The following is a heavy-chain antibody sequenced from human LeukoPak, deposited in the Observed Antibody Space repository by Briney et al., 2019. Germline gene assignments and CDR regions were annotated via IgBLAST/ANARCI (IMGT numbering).Heavy chain of an antibody. Sequence: SETLSLTCAVYGGSFSGYYWSWIRQPPGEGLEWIGEINHSGSTNYNPSLKSRVTISVDTSKNQFSLKLSSVTAADTAVYYCARIGTTWFEAWGQGTLVTVSS. V-gene: IGHV4-34*01. D-gene: IGHD1-1*01. CDR1: GGSFSGYY. CDR3: ARIGTTWFEA. CDR2: INHSGST. J-gene: IGHJ5*02.